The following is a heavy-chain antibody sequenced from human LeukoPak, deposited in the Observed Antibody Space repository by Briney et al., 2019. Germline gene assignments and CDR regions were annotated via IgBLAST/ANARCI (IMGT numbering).Heavy chain of an antibody. V-gene: IGHV3-23*01. Sequence: GGSLRLSCAASGFTFSNYAMSWVRQAPGKGLEWVSTISGSGGRTYYADSVKGRFTISRDNSKNTLYLQVNSLRAEDTALYYCAKGETKWNVGATEYWGQGTLVTVSS. J-gene: IGHJ4*02. CDR3: AKGETKWNVGATEY. CDR1: GFTFSNYA. CDR2: ISGSGGRT. D-gene: IGHD1-1*01.